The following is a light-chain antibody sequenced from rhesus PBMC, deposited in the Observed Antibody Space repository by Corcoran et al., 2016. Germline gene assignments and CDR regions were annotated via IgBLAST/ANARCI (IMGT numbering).Light chain of an antibody. Sequence: DIVMTQTPLSLPVTPGEPASISCRSSQSLLDSEDGHTYLDWYLQKPGQSPQLLIYEVSNRASGVPDRFRGSGSDTDFTLKIRRVEAEDVGVYYFMQGKDFPRTFGQGTKVEIK. CDR3: MQGKDFPRT. V-gene: IGKV2-104*02. CDR2: EVS. CDR1: QSLLDSEDGHTY. J-gene: IGKJ1*01.